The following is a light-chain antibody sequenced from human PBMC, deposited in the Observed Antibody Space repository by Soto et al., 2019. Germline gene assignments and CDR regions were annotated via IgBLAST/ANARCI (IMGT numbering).Light chain of an antibody. CDR3: QQYGSSLYT. J-gene: IGKJ2*01. CDR1: QSITGSY. V-gene: IGKV3-20*01. CDR2: GAS. Sequence: EFGLTQSPATLSLSPGEKATRSCRAGQSITGSYLAWYQQKPCQAPRLLIYGASSRAIGIPDRFSGSGSGTDFTLTISRLEPEDFVVYYCQQYGSSLYTFGQGTKLEIK.